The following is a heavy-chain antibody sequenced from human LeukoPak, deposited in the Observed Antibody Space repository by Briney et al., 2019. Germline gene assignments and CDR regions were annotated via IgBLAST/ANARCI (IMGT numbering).Heavy chain of an antibody. J-gene: IGHJ4*02. D-gene: IGHD6-6*01. CDR2: IYPGDSDT. Sequence: GESLNTSNTSSGYFFNCYWLCLVRQMPGKGLEWMGIIYPGDSDTRYSPSFQGQVPISADKSISTAYLLWSSLKASDTAMYYCARQGESTSSYNFVYRGQRALVTVSS. V-gene: IGHV5-51*01. CDR1: GYFFNCYW. CDR3: ARQGESTSSYNFVY.